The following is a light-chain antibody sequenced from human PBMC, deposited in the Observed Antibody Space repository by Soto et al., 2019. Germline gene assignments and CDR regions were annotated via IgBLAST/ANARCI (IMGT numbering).Light chain of an antibody. CDR1: QSVSSN. J-gene: IGKJ4*01. CDR2: GAS. CDR3: QQYNNWPLT. V-gene: IGKV3-15*01. Sequence: EIAMTQSPATPSVSPGERGTLSCRASQSVSSNLAWYQQKPGQAPRLLIYGASTRATGIPARFSGSGSGTEFTLTISSLQSEDFAVYYCQQYNNWPLTFGGGTKVDIK.